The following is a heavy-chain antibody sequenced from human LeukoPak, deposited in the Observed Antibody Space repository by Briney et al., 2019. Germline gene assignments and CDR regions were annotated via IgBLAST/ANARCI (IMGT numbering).Heavy chain of an antibody. V-gene: IGHV1-2*02. CDR1: GYRFSDYY. J-gene: IGHJ4*02. D-gene: IGHD2-15*01. Sequence: GASVKVSCKTSGYRFSDYYMHWVRQAPGQGLEWMGWVNSNSGGTHYAQKFEGRVTMTRDTSISTAYTELSRLKSDDTAVYYCARGYCSGGSCYHFESWGQGTLVTVSS. CDR3: ARGYCSGGSCYHFES. CDR2: VNSNSGGT.